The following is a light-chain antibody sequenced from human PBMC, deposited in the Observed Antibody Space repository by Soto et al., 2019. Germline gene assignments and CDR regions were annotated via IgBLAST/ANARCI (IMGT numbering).Light chain of an antibody. CDR1: SGHSSYI. V-gene: IGLV4-60*02. J-gene: IGLJ3*02. Sequence: QSVLTQSSSASASLGSSVKITCTLSSGHSSYIIAWHQQQPRKAPRYLMKLEGSGSYNKGSGVPDRFSGSSSGADRYLTISHLQFEEEADYCCETCDSNTHTVFGGGTKVTVL. CDR3: ETCDSNTHTV. CDR2: LEGSGSY.